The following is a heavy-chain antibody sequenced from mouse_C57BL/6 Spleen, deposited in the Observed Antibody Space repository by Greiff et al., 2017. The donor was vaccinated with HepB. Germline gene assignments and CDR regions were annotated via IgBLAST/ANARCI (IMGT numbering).Heavy chain of an antibody. CDR2: ISSGSSTI. CDR1: GFTFSDYG. J-gene: IGHJ4*01. CDR3: ASYYGKPYYAMDY. Sequence: EVKLMESGGGLVKPGGSPKLSCAASGFTFSDYGMHWVRQAPEKGLEWVAYISSGSSTIYYADTVKGRFTISRDNAKNTLFLQMTSLRSEDTAMYYCASYYGKPYYAMDYWGQGTSVTVSS. V-gene: IGHV5-17*01. D-gene: IGHD2-1*01.